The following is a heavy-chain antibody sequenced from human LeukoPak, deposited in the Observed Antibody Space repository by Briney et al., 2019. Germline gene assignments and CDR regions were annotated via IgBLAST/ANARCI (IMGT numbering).Heavy chain of an antibody. V-gene: IGHV4-30-2*01. CDR3: ARVENEGFNWFDP. J-gene: IGHJ5*02. CDR1: GGSISSGGYS. CDR2: IYHSGST. Sequence: SQTLPLTCAVSGGSISSGGYSWSWIRQPPGKGLEWIGYIYHSGSTYYNPSLKSRVTISVDRSKNQFSLKLSSVTAADTAVYYCARVENEGFNWFDPWGQGTLVTVSS.